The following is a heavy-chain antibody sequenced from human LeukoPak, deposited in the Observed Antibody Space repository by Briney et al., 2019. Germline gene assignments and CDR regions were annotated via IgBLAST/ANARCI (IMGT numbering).Heavy chain of an antibody. J-gene: IGHJ4*02. CDR2: INHSGST. Sequence: SETLSLTCAVYGGSFSGYYWSWIRQPPGKGLEWIGEINHSGSTNYNPSLKSRVTISVDTSKNQFSPKLSSVTAADTAVYYCARGRYFDWLLSYYFDYWGQGTLVTVSS. CDR1: GGSFSGYY. V-gene: IGHV4-34*01. CDR3: ARGRYFDWLLSYYFDY. D-gene: IGHD3-9*01.